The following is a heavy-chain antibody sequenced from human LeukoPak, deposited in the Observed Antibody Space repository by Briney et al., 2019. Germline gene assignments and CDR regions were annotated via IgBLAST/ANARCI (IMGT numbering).Heavy chain of an antibody. CDR2: FDPEDGKT. Sequence: GASVKVSCKVSGYTLTELSMFWVRQAPGKGLEWMGSFDPEDGKTVYAQKFQGGVTMTEDTSTDTAYMELSSLRSEDTAVYYCATGYLVTAGLMDVWGQGTTVTVSS. D-gene: IGHD6-13*01. J-gene: IGHJ6*02. CDR1: GYTLTELS. CDR3: ATGYLVTAGLMDV. V-gene: IGHV1-24*01.